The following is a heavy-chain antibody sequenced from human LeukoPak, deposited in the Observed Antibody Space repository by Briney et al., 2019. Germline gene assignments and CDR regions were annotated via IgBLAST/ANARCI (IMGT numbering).Heavy chain of an antibody. CDR3: ARSNRWFGELVTDY. D-gene: IGHD3-10*01. CDR2: INTNTGNP. J-gene: IGHJ4*02. CDR1: GYTFTSYA. Sequence: GASVKVSCKASGYTFTSYAMNWVRQAPGQGLEWVGWINTNTGNPTYAQGFTGRFVFSLDTSVSTAYLQISSLKAEDTAVYYCARSNRWFGELVTDYWGQGTLVTVSS. V-gene: IGHV7-4-1*02.